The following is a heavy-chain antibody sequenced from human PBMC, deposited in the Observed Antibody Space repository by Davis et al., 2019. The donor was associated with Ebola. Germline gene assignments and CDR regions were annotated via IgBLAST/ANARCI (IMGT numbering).Heavy chain of an antibody. Sequence: GESLKISCAASGFTFSTYDFNWVRQAPGKGLEWVSFISSSSRYIYYADSVKGRFTISRDDAKQSVYLHMNNLRHDDTAVYYCARALSQLLPLDSWGQGALVTVSS. V-gene: IGHV3-21*01. CDR2: ISSSSRYI. J-gene: IGHJ4*02. CDR3: ARALSQLLPLDS. CDR1: GFTFSTYD. D-gene: IGHD2-2*01.